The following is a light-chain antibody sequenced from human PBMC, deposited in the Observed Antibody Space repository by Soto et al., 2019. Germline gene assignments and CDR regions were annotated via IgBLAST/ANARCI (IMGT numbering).Light chain of an antibody. J-gene: IGKJ4*01. V-gene: IGKV3-20*01. CDR1: QSVSSSY. CDR2: GAS. Sequence: EIVLTQSPGTPSLSPGERATLSCRASQSVSSSYLAWHQKKPGQAPRLLIYGASSRATDIPDRFSGSGSGTDFTLTISRLEPEDFAVYYCQHYGSTPLTFGGGTKVEIK. CDR3: QHYGSTPLT.